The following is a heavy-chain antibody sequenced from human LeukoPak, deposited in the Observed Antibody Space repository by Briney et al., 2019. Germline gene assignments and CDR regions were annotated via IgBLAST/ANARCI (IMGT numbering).Heavy chain of an antibody. J-gene: IGHJ4*02. CDR2: INQGGSRL. D-gene: IGHD2-8*01. CDR3: ARLKDDVTKLDY. V-gene: IGHV3-7*01. Sequence: GGSLRLSCAGSGFTFGRYWMSWVRQAPGKGLEWVASINQGGSRLHYLDSVTGRFIISRDDAQNSLFMQMTRLRVDDTAVYYCARLKDDVTKLDYWGQGTLVSVSS. CDR1: GFTFGRYW.